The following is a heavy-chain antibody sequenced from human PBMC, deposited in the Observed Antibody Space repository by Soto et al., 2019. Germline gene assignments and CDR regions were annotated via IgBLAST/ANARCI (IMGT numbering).Heavy chain of an antibody. Sequence: EVQLVESGGGLIQPGGSLRLSCAVSGFTVSNNYMSWVRQAPGKGLEGVSVIYSGGYTAYGDSVKGPFTISRDNSKPSLDFQLNSLRSNAAAVFYCAPHPGGGGYWGQGTLVTVSS. CDR2: IYSGGYT. CDR3: APHPGGGGY. CDR1: GFTVSNNY. V-gene: IGHV3-53*01. D-gene: IGHD3-10*01. J-gene: IGHJ4*02.